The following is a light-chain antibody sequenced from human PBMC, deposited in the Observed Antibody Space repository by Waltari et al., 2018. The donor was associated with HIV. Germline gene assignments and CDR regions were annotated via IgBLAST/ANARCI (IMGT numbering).Light chain of an antibody. CDR2: RNN. Sequence: QSVLTQPPSASGTPGQRLTISCSGSNSNIGSTYVSWYQQLPGTTPKLLIYRNNQRPAGVPERFSGSRSGTSASLAISGLRSEDEADYYCAAWDDSLSGRVFGGGTKVTVL. V-gene: IGLV1-47*01. J-gene: IGLJ3*02. CDR3: AAWDDSLSGRV. CDR1: NSNIGSTY.